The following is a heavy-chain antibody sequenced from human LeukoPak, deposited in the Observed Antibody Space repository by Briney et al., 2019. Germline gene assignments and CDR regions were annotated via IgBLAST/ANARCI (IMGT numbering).Heavy chain of an antibody. Sequence: PGGSLRLSCAASGFTFSSYEMNWVRQAPGKGLEWVSGISGSGGSTYYADSVKGRFTISRDNSKNTLYLQMNSLRAEDTAVYYCAKGDYDFWSGYYNYWGQGTLVTVSS. J-gene: IGHJ4*02. CDR2: ISGSGGST. CDR1: GFTFSSYE. D-gene: IGHD3-3*01. CDR3: AKGDYDFWSGYYNY. V-gene: IGHV3-23*01.